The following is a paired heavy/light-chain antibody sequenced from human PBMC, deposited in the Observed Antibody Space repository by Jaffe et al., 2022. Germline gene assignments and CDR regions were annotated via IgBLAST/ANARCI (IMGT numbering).Heavy chain of an antibody. CDR2: INPNSGGT. CDR3: ARDQLETRFDY. D-gene: IGHD2-2*01. J-gene: IGHJ4*02. V-gene: IGHV1-2*02. CDR1: GYTFTGYY. Sequence: QVQLVQSGAEVKKPGASVKVSCKASGYTFTGYYMHWVRQAPGQGLEWMGWINPNSGGTNYAQKFQGRVTMTRDTSISTAYMELSRLRSDDTAVYYCARDQLETRFDYWGQGTLVTVSS.
Light chain of an antibody. Sequence: DIQLTQSPSFLSASVGDRVTITCRASQGISSYLAWYQQKPGKAPKLLIYAASTLQSGVPSRFSGSGSGTEFTLTISSLQPEDFATYYCQQLNSYLMYTFGQGTKLEIK. CDR2: AAS. CDR1: QGISSY. CDR3: QQLNSYLMYT. J-gene: IGKJ2*01. V-gene: IGKV1-9*01.